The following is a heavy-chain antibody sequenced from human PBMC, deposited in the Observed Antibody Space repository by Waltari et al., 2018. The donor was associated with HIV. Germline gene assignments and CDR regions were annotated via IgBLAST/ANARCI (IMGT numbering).Heavy chain of an antibody. CDR3: VKDGASTICGVLNGMDV. J-gene: IGHJ6*02. CDR1: GITFDDYA. D-gene: IGHD3-3*01. Sequence: EVQLVESGGGSVQPGRSLRLSCTASGITFDDYAMRWVRQPPGEGVEWFSEMSCNSGGTAYANSVKGRFTISRDNTKNSLFLQMNSVRVEDTAVYYCVKDGASTICGVLNGMDVWGQGTTVTVSS. V-gene: IGHV3-9*01. CDR2: MSCNSGGT.